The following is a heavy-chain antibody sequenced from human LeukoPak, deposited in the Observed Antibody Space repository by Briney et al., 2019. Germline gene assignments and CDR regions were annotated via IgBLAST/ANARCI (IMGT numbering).Heavy chain of an antibody. V-gene: IGHV1-2*02. CDR1: GYIFTDYY. D-gene: IGHD2-2*01. CDR3: ARANFLYCSSTTCLFDY. Sequence: ASVKVSCKASGYIFTDYYMHWVRQAPGQGFEWMGLINPNDCDTNYAQKFQGRFTMTRDTSISTAHMEVSRLRSDDTAVYYCARANFLYCSSTTCLFDYWGQGTLVTVSS. CDR2: INPNDCDT. J-gene: IGHJ4*02.